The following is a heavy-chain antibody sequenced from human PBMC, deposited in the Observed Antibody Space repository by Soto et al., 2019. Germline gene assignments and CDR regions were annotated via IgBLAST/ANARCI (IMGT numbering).Heavy chain of an antibody. CDR2: IYPGDSDT. CDR1: GYSFTSYW. V-gene: IGHV5-51*01. Sequence: RGESLKISCKGSGYSFTSYWIGWVRQMPGKGLEWMGIIYPGDSDTRYSPSFQGQVTISADKSISTAYLQWSSLKASDTAMYYCARTLGYCSGGSCFFDPWGQGTLVTVSS. J-gene: IGHJ5*02. D-gene: IGHD2-15*01. CDR3: ARTLGYCSGGSCFFDP.